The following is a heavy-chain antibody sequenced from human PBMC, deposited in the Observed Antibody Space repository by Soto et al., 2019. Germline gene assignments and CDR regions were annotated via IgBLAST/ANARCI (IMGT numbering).Heavy chain of an antibody. CDR2: ISYDGSNK. Sequence: QVQLVESGGGVVQPGRSLRLSCAAAGFTFSNYGMHWVRQAPGTGLEWVALISYDGSNKYYADSVKGRFTISRDNSKNTLSLQMNSLRPGDSALYYCAKDLHSSVWAAYNFDYWGQGTLVTVSS. V-gene: IGHV3-30*18. CDR1: GFTFSNYG. J-gene: IGHJ4*02. CDR3: AKDLHSSVWAAYNFDY. D-gene: IGHD3-22*01.